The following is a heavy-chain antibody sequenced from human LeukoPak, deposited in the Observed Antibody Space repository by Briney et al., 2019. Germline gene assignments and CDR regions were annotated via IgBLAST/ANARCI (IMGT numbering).Heavy chain of an antibody. CDR2: INHSGST. CDR1: GGSFSGYY. V-gene: IGHV4-34*01. D-gene: IGHD3-22*01. J-gene: IGHJ4*02. CDR3: ARDQGYYLTN. Sequence: SETLSLTCAVYGGSFSGYYWSWIRQPPGKGLEWIGEINHSGSTNHNPSLKSRVTISVDTSKNQFSLKLSSVTAADTAVYYCARDQGYYLTNWGQGTLVTVSS.